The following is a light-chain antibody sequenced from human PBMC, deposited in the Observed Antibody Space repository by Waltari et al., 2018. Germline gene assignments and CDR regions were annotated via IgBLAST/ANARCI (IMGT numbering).Light chain of an antibody. CDR1: QNVDNY. CDR2: DAS. CDR3: QQYENLPLT. J-gene: IGKJ4*01. V-gene: IGKV1-33*01. Sequence: TCQASQNVDNYLNWYQVKPGKAPKFLIYDASSLGTGVSSRFSGSGSGTHFTLTISSLQSEDFGTYYCQQYENLPLTFGGGT.